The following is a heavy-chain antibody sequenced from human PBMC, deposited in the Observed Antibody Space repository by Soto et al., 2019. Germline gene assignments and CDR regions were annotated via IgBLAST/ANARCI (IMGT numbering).Heavy chain of an antibody. CDR1: GVSIRNSSYY. CDR3: ARHGSN. CDR2: IYYSGIT. Sequence: NPSETLSLTCTVSGVSIRNSSYYWGWIRRPPGKGLEWIGTIYYSGITYYNPSLKSRVTISVDTSKNQFSLKLTSVTAADTAVYYCARHGSNWGQGTLVTVSS. J-gene: IGHJ4*02. V-gene: IGHV4-39*01.